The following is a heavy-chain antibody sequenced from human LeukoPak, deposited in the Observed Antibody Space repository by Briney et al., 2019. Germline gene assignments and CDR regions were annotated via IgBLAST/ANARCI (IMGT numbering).Heavy chain of an antibody. V-gene: IGHV4-59*11. D-gene: IGHD4-17*01. Sequence: SETLSLTCSVSDDSFSTHYWTWIRHPPGKGLEWIGNISSIGSTNYNPSLKSRVTITVDASKKQFTLELTSVIAAATAVYYFARYPTTVTKRFDVWGQGTMVTVSS. J-gene: IGHJ3*01. CDR3: ARYPTTVTKRFDV. CDR2: ISSIGST. CDR1: DDSFSTHY.